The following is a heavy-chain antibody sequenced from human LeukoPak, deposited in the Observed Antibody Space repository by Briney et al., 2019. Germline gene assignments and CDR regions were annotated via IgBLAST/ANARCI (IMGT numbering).Heavy chain of an antibody. Sequence: GGSLRLSCAASGFTFSSYGMHWVRQAPGKGLEWVAVIWYDGSNKYYADSVKGRFTISRDNSTNTLYLQMNSLRAEDTAVYYCAKDSDGYHFPGYWGQGTLVTVSS. CDR3: AKDSDGYHFPGY. D-gene: IGHD5-24*01. CDR2: IWYDGSNK. J-gene: IGHJ4*02. V-gene: IGHV3-33*06. CDR1: GFTFSSYG.